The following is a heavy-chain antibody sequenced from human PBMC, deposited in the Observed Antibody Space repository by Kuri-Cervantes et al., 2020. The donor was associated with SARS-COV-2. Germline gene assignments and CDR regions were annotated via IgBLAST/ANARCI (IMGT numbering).Heavy chain of an antibody. Sequence: SETLSLTCTVSGGSVSSGSYYWSWIRQPPGKGLEWIGYIYYSGSTNYNPSLKSRVTISVDTSKNQFSLQLSSVTAADTAVYYCAGAKYYYDSSGYYYVEGWFDPWGQGTRVTVSS. CDR3: AGAKYYYDSSGYYYVEGWFDP. J-gene: IGHJ5*02. V-gene: IGHV4-61*01. D-gene: IGHD3-22*01. CDR1: GGSVSSGSYY. CDR2: IYYSGST.